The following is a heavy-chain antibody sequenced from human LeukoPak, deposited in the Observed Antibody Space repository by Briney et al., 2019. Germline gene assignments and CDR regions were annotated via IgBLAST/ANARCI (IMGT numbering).Heavy chain of an antibody. V-gene: IGHV4-59*01. J-gene: IGHJ4*02. Sequence: SETLSLTCTVSGGSISSYYWSWIRQPPGKGLEWIGYIYYSGSTNYNPSLKSRVTISVDTSKNQLSLKLSSVTAADTAVYYCARTRKQQLVLFDYWGQGTLVTVSS. CDR3: ARTRKQQLVLFDY. D-gene: IGHD6-13*01. CDR2: IYYSGST. CDR1: GGSISSYY.